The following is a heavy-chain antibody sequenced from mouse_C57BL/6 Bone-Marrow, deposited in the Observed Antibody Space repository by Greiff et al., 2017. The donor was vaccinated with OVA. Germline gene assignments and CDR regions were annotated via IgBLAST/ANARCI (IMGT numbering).Heavy chain of an antibody. V-gene: IGHV1-69*01. CDR1: GYTFTSYW. CDR3: ASSIYDGYSYYFDY. Sequence: QVQLQQPGAELVMPGASVKLSCKASGYTFTSYWMHWVKQRPGQGLEWIGEIDPSDSYTNYNQKFQGKSTLTVDKSSSTAYMQLSSLTSEDSAVYYCASSIYDGYSYYFDYWGQGTTLTVSS. CDR2: IDPSDSYT. D-gene: IGHD2-3*01. J-gene: IGHJ2*01.